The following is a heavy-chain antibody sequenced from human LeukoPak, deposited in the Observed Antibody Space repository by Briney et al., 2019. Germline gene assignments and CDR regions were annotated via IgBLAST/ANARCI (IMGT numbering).Heavy chain of an antibody. CDR2: IYHSGST. V-gene: IGHV4-30-2*01. D-gene: IGHD3-3*01. CDR3: ARSGEEADYDFWSGYRNFDY. CDR1: GGSISSGGYS. Sequence: SQTLSLTCAVSGGSISSGGYSWSWIRQPPGKGLEWIGYIYHSGSTYYNPSLKSRVTISVDRSKNQFSLKLSSVTAADTAVYYCARSGEEADYDFWSGYRNFDYWGQGTLVTVSS. J-gene: IGHJ4*02.